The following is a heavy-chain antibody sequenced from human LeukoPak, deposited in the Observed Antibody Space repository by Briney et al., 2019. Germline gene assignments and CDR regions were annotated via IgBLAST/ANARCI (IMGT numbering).Heavy chain of an antibody. J-gene: IGHJ6*02. D-gene: IGHD1-26*01. Sequence: GESLKISCKGSGYSFTSYWIGWVRQMPGKGLEWMVIIYPGDSDTRYSPSFQGQVTISADKSISTAYLQWSSLKASDTAMYYCARPSGSLYYYYGMDVWGQGTTVTVSS. CDR3: ARPSGSLYYYYGMDV. CDR2: IYPGDSDT. CDR1: GYSFTSYW. V-gene: IGHV5-51*01.